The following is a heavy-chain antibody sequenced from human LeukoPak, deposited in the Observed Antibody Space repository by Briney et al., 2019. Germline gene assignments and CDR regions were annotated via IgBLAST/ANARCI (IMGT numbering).Heavy chain of an antibody. CDR3: ASDESIHAFDI. J-gene: IGHJ3*02. CDR2: ISSSSSYI. V-gene: IGHV3-21*01. D-gene: IGHD2/OR15-2a*01. Sequence: GGSLRLSCAASGFTFSSYSMNWVRQAPGKGLEWVSSISSSSSYIYYADSVKGRLTISRDNAKNSLYLQMNSLRAEDTAVYYCASDESIHAFDIWGQGTMVTVSS. CDR1: GFTFSSYS.